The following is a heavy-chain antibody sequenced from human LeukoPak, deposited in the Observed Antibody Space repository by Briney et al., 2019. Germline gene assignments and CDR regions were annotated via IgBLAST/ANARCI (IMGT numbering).Heavy chain of an antibody. V-gene: IGHV3-7*05. Sequence: TGGSLRLSCAASGFTFSSYWMSWVRQAPGKGLQWVANINQDGSVKYYVDSVKGRFSISRDNAKNSLFLQMNSLRDEDTALYYCARDIPEAANLDYWGQGTLVTVSS. J-gene: IGHJ4*02. CDR3: ARDIPEAANLDY. D-gene: IGHD6-19*01. CDR2: INQDGSVK. CDR1: GFTFSSYW.